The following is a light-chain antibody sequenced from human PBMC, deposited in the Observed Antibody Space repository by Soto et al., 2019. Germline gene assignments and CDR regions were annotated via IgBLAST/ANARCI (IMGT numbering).Light chain of an antibody. Sequence: QSVLTQPRSVSGSPGQAVTFSCTGTNSDIGAYDYVSWYQQLPGKAPKLIIYDVTKRPSGVPNRFSGSKSGNTASLTISGLQAEDEADYFCSSFAGSYIHVFGSGTKV. V-gene: IGLV2-11*01. CDR1: NSDIGAYDY. CDR2: DVT. J-gene: IGLJ1*01. CDR3: SSFAGSYIHV.